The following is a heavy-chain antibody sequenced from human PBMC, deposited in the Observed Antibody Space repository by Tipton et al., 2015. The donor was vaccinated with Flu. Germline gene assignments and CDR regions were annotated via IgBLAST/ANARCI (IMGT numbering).Heavy chain of an antibody. V-gene: IGHV4-31*03. CDR2: IYYSGST. D-gene: IGHD3-10*01. CDR3: ARDQGFGGGLTYAYYAMDV. CDR1: GGSISSGGAY. J-gene: IGHJ6*02. Sequence: LRLSCTVSGGSISSGGAYWTWIRQHPGKGLEWIGGIYYSGSTYCSPSLKRRLTISVDTSKNQFSLKVNSVTAADTAVYYCARDQGFGGGLTYAYYAMDVWGQGTTVTVSS.